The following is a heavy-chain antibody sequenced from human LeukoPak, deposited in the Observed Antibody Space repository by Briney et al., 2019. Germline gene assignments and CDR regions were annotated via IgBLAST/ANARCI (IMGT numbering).Heavy chain of an antibody. CDR1: GFTFSSYA. Sequence: GGSLRLSCAASGFTFSSYAMSWVRQAPGKGLEWVSAISGSGGSTYYADSVKGRFTISRDNSKNTLYLQMNSLRAEDTAVYYCAKGRITMVRGVIMSPYYFDYWGQGTLVTVSS. CDR3: AKGRITMVRGVIMSPYYFDY. D-gene: IGHD3-10*01. CDR2: ISGSGGST. V-gene: IGHV3-23*01. J-gene: IGHJ4*02.